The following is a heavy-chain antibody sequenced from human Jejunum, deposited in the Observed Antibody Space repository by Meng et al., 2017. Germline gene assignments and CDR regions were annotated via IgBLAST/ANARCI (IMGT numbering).Heavy chain of an antibody. J-gene: IGHJ4*02. V-gene: IGHV6-1*01. CDR3: ARDYGTSRPFEY. Sequence: RPGPGLVNASHTISLTCAIAGGSGFSTGVAWNWTRQSTSRGVEWLGRTYCRSKWYNDYAVSMKGRIAIKPDTSKNQFFLQLNSVTPEDTAVYYCARDYGTSRPFEYWGQGILVTVSS. CDR1: GGSGFSTGVA. CDR2: TYCRSKWYN. D-gene: IGHD1/OR15-1a*01.